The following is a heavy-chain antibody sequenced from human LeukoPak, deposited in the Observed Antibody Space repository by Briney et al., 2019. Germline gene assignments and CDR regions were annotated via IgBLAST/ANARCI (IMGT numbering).Heavy chain of an antibody. Sequence: PGGSLRLSCAASGFTFRNYAMHWVRQAPGKGLEWVAVIWYDGSDKYYADSVKGRFTTSRDNSKNTLYLQMNSLRAEDTAVYYCARIPPTKNCGGDCYSDYYYYYGMDVWGQGTTVTVSS. CDR1: GFTFRNYA. CDR2: IWYDGSDK. V-gene: IGHV3-33*01. CDR3: ARIPPTKNCGGDCYSDYYYYYGMDV. J-gene: IGHJ6*02. D-gene: IGHD2-21*02.